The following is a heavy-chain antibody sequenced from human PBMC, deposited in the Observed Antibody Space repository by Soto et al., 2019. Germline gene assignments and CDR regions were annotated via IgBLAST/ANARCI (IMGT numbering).Heavy chain of an antibody. CDR2: ISSSSSTI. Sequence: GGSLRLSCAASGFTFSSYSMNWVRQAPGKGLEWVSYISSSSSTIYYADSVKGRFTISRDNAKNSLYLQMNSLRAGDTAVYYCARTNYYGSGSYYNVRYYYYYYMDVWGKGTTVTVSS. CDR1: GFTFSSYS. CDR3: ARTNYYGSGSYYNVRYYYYYYMDV. D-gene: IGHD3-10*01. J-gene: IGHJ6*03. V-gene: IGHV3-48*01.